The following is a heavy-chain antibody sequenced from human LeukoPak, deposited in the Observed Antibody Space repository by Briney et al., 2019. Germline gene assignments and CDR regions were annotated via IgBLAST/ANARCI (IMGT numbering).Heavy chain of an antibody. V-gene: IGHV3-23*01. CDR1: GFTFSKYT. J-gene: IGHJ4*02. D-gene: IGHD1-14*01. Sequence: GGSLRLSCVASGFTFSKYTMSWVRQAPGKGLEWASCIYGGGSGSTFYAESVKGRFTISRDNSKNTLYLQMNSLRDEDTAIYYCAKDFTPDGIWDIDYWGRGTLITVSS. CDR3: AKDFTPDGIWDIDY. CDR2: IYGGGSGST.